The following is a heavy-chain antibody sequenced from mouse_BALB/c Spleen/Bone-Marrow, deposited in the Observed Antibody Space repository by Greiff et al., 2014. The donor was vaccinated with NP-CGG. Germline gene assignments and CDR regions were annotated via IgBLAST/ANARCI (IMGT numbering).Heavy chain of an antibody. Sequence: EVQLVESGGGLVQPGGSLKLSCAASGFDFSGYWMTWVRQAPGKGLEWIGEINPDSRTINYKPSLKEKFIMSRDNAKNTLYLQMSKVRSEGTALYYCARNGYYGWITYWGQGTLVTVSA. CDR3: ARNGYYGWITY. V-gene: IGHV4-1*02. D-gene: IGHD2-3*01. CDR2: INPDSRTI. J-gene: IGHJ3*01. CDR1: GFDFSGYW.